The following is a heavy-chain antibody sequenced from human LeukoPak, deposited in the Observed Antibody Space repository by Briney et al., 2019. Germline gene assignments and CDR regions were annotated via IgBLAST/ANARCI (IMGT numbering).Heavy chain of an antibody. CDR2: IYYSGST. D-gene: IGHD1-26*01. V-gene: IGHV4-39*01. CDR3: ARLRGTYYWYFDY. J-gene: IGHJ4*02. Sequence: SETLSLTCAVSGGSLISDNFYRGRIRQPPGKGLAWIGSIYYSGSTYYNPSLNSRVTISVDTSKNRFSLKLSSVTAADTAVYSCARLRGTYYWYFDYWGQGTLVTVSS. CDR1: GGSLISDNFY.